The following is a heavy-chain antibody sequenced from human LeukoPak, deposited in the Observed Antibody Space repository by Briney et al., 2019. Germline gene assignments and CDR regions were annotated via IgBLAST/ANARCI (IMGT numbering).Heavy chain of an antibody. CDR1: GFTFDDYA. V-gene: IGHV3-9*01. Sequence: GGSLRLSCAASGFTFDDYAMHWVRQAPGQGLEWVSGISWNSGSIGYADSVKGRFTISRDNAKNSLYLQMNSLRAEDTALYYCAKGRAATVSAAEFDYWGQGTLVTVSS. CDR3: AKGRAATVSAAEFDY. J-gene: IGHJ4*02. D-gene: IGHD4-17*01. CDR2: ISWNSGSI.